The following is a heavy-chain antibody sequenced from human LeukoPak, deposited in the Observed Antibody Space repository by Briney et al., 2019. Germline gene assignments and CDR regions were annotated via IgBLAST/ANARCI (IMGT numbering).Heavy chain of an antibody. Sequence: SETLSLTCTVSGGSISSGNYYWSWIRQPAGKGLEWIGRISTSGSTNYNPSLKSRVTISVDTSKNQFSLKLSSVTAADTAVYYCARAPPGSSLPYYFDYWGQGTLVTVSS. CDR3: ARAPPGSSLPYYFDY. V-gene: IGHV4-61*02. CDR2: ISTSGST. D-gene: IGHD6-13*01. J-gene: IGHJ4*02. CDR1: GGSISSGNYY.